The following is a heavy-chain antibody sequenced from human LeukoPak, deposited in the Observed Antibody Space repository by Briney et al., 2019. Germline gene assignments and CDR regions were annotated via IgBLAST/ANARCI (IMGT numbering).Heavy chain of an antibody. Sequence: GGSLRLSCAASGFTFSSYWMSWVRQAPGKGLEWVGFIRSKAYGGTTEYAASVKGRFTISRDDSKSIAYLQMNSLKTEDTAVYYCTRADQSGYSSLPPHYWGQGTRVTVSS. V-gene: IGHV3-49*04. CDR2: IRSKAYGGTT. D-gene: IGHD6-19*01. J-gene: IGHJ4*02. CDR1: GFTFSSYW. CDR3: TRADQSGYSSLPPHY.